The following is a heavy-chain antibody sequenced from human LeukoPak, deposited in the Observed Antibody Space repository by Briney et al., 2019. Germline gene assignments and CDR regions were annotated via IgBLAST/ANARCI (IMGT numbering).Heavy chain of an antibody. CDR1: GFTFSSYA. Sequence: PGGSLRLSCAASGFTFSSYAMHWVRQAPGKGLEWVAVISYDGSNKYYADSVKGRFTISRDNSKNTLYLQMNSLRAEDTAVYYCARDGRVVVPAAIVVVSALGYWGQGTLVTVSS. J-gene: IGHJ4*02. CDR2: ISYDGSNK. CDR3: ARDGRVVVPAAIVVVSALGY. D-gene: IGHD2-2*01. V-gene: IGHV3-30-3*01.